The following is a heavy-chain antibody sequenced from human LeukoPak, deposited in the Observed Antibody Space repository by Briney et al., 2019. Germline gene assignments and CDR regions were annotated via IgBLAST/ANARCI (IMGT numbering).Heavy chain of an antibody. CDR1: GYPFTSYW. J-gene: IGHJ3*02. Sequence: GESLEISLKGSGYPFTSYWIGWGRPMPGKGLEWMGIIYPGDSDTRNSPSFQGQVTISADRSISTAYLQWSSLKASDTAMYYCASQKGSGSYPNDAFDIWGQGTMVTVS. V-gene: IGHV5-51*01. D-gene: IGHD1-26*01. CDR3: ASQKGSGSYPNDAFDI. CDR2: IYPGDSDT.